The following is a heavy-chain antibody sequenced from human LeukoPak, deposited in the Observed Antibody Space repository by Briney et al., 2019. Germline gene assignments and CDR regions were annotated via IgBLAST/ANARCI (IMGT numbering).Heavy chain of an antibody. CDR3: ARDAGYYYDSSGYYHIYYFDY. V-gene: IGHV1-2*02. Sequence: ASVKVSRKASGYTFTGYYMHWVRQAPGQGLEWMGWINPNSGGTNYAQKFQGRVTMTRDTSISTAYMELSRLRSDDTAVYYCARDAGYYYDSSGYYHIYYFDYWGQGTLVTVSS. D-gene: IGHD3-22*01. J-gene: IGHJ4*02. CDR1: GYTFTGYY. CDR2: INPNSGGT.